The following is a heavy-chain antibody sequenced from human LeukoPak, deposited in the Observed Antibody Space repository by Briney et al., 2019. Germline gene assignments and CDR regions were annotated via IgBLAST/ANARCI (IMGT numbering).Heavy chain of an antibody. V-gene: IGHV4-34*01. CDR1: GGSFSGYY. J-gene: IGHJ5*02. Sequence: PSETLSLTCAVYGGSFSGYYWSWIRQPPGKGLEWIGEINHSGSTNYNPSLKSRVTISVDTSKNQFSLKLSSVTAADTAVYYCARGRLGCSSTSCYVRHNWFDPWGQGTLVTVSS. CDR2: INHSGST. D-gene: IGHD2-2*01. CDR3: ARGRLGCSSTSCYVRHNWFDP.